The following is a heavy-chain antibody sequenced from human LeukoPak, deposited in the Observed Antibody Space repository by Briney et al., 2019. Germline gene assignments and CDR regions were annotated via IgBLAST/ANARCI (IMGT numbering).Heavy chain of an antibody. CDR1: GFTFSSYG. CDR3: AKGLYFDWLLFYYMDV. J-gene: IGHJ6*03. CDR2: IRYDGSNK. Sequence: GGSLRLSCAASGFTFSSYGMHWVRQAPGKGLEWVAFIRYDGSNKYYADSVKGRFTISRDNSKNTLYLEMNSLRAEDTAVYYCAKGLYFDWLLFYYMDVWGKGTTVTISS. D-gene: IGHD3-9*01. V-gene: IGHV3-30*02.